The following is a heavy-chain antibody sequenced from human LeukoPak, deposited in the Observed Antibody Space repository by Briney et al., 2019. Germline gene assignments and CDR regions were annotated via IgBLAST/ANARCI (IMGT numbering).Heavy chain of an antibody. J-gene: IGHJ5*02. D-gene: IGHD6-25*01. CDR3: ARYRLGWFDP. CDR2: INSRGST. V-gene: IGHV4-61*02. CDR1: GGSISSSDYF. Sequence: SEALSLTCTASGGSISSSDYFWSWIRQPAGKGLEWIGRINSRGSTNYNPSLKSRVTLSVDTSKNQFSLKLTSVTVADTAVYYCARYRLGWFDPWGQGTLVTVSS.